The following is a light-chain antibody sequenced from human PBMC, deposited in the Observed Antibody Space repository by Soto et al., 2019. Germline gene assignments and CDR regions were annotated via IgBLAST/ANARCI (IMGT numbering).Light chain of an antibody. CDR3: QQYDSSPVT. J-gene: IGKJ1*01. CDR2: GAT. V-gene: IGKV3-20*01. CDR1: RTVSSSY. Sequence: EIVLTQSPGTLSLSPGERATLSCRARRTVSSSYLAWYQQKPGQAPRLLIYGATSRATGIPDRFSGSGSGTDFTLTISTLEPEDFAVYYCQQYDSSPVTFGQGTKVEIK.